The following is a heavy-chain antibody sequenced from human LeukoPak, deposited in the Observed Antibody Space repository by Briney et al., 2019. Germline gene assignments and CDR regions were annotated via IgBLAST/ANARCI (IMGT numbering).Heavy chain of an antibody. CDR2: IKEDGSER. CDR1: AFIFSGHW. Sequence: GGSLRLSCEGSAFIFSGHWMNWVRQTPGKGLEWVASIKEDGSERQYVDSVKGRFSISRDNTKGSLFLQLNSLRAEDTAVYYCVNPHTFGSPFDYWGQGTLVTVSS. D-gene: IGHD3-16*01. V-gene: IGHV3-7*03. J-gene: IGHJ4*02. CDR3: VNPHTFGSPFDY.